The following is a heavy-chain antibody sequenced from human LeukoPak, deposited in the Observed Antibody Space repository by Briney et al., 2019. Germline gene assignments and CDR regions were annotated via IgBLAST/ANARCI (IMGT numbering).Heavy chain of an antibody. J-gene: IGHJ4*02. Sequence: GGSLRLSCAPSGFTFSDYYMSWIRQAPGKGLEWIAYISSSGSSIQYAESVRGRFTISRDNAKTSLYLQMNSLRAEDTSVYYCARSPQWELPDYWGQGTLVTVSS. CDR3: ARSPQWELPDY. D-gene: IGHD1-26*01. V-gene: IGHV3-11*04. CDR1: GFTFSDYY. CDR2: ISSSGSSI.